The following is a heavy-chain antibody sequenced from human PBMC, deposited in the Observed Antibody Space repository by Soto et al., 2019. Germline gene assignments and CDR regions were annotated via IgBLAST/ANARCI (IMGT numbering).Heavy chain of an antibody. Sequence: QRLSCAASGFTFSSYGMTWVRQAPGKGLEWVSFSSATGAGTYYADSVKGQFTISRDNSKNTLYLQMTSLRADDTAVYYCAKDRRAGGNYGFYSDFWGQGALVTVSS. CDR2: SSATGAGT. J-gene: IGHJ4*02. V-gene: IGHV3-23*01. CDR1: GFTFSSYG. D-gene: IGHD1-7*01. CDR3: AKDRRAGGNYGFYSDF.